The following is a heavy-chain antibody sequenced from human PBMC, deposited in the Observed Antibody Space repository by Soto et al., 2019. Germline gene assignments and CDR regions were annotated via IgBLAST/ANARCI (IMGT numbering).Heavy chain of an antibody. J-gene: IGHJ4*02. V-gene: IGHV1-18*01. Sequence: ASVKVSCKPSGYTFVTYYISWLLQAPGQGMEWMGWIRSHNGKTNYIEDLQGRVTLTADTSTSTAYMELRNLRSDDTAVYFRARDSSHYFDYWGQGTLVTSPQ. CDR3: ARDSSHYFDY. D-gene: IGHD6-19*01. CDR2: IRSHNGKT. CDR1: GYTFVTYY.